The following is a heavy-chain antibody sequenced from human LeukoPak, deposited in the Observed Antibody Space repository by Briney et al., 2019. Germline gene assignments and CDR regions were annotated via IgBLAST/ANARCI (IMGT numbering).Heavy chain of an antibody. J-gene: IGHJ3*02. CDR2: IKQDGSEK. Sequence: GGSLRLSCAASGFTFSSYWMSWVRQAPGKGLEWVANIKQDGSEKYYVDSVKGRFTISRDNAKNSLYLQMKSLRAEDTAVYYCAREDLYQAFDIWGQGTMVTVSS. CDR1: GFTFSSYW. D-gene: IGHD2-15*01. V-gene: IGHV3-7*03. CDR3: AREDLYQAFDI.